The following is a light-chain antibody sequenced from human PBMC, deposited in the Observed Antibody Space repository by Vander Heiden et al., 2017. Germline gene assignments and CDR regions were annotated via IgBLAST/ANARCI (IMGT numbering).Light chain of an antibody. CDR1: QGISSY. CDR3: QQLNTYSVA. CDR2: AAS. V-gene: IGKV1-9*01. J-gene: IGKJ1*01. Sequence: IQLTQSPASLSASLGDRVNITCRASQGISSYLAWYQQKPGTAPRLLIYAASALQTGVPSRFSGSGSGTDFTLFINNLHPEDVATYYCQQLNTYSVAFGQGTKVEVK.